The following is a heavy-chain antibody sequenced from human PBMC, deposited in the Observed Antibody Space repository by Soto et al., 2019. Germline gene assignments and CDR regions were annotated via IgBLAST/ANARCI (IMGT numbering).Heavy chain of an antibody. Sequence: PSETLSLTCTVSGGSISSYYWSWIRQPPGKGLEWIGYIYYSGGTNYNPSLKSRVTISVDTSKNQFSLKLSSVTAADTAVYYCARGHKLDTAMVYFDYWGQGTLVTVSS. CDR2: IYYSGGT. D-gene: IGHD5-18*01. CDR1: GGSISSYY. J-gene: IGHJ4*02. CDR3: ARGHKLDTAMVYFDY. V-gene: IGHV4-59*12.